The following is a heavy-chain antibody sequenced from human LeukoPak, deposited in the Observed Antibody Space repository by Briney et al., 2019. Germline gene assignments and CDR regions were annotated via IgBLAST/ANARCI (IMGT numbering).Heavy chain of an antibody. CDR1: RYTFTGYY. D-gene: IGHD3-3*01. V-gene: IGHV1-2*02. J-gene: IGHJ4*02. CDR2: INPNSGGT. Sequence: ASVKVSCKASRYTFTGYYIHWVRQAPGQGLEWMGWINPNSGGTNSAQNFQGRVTLTRDTSISTACMELSRLRSDDTAFYYCARGTDYDLWSGFPYYLDYWGQGTLVTVSS. CDR3: ARGTDYDLWSGFPYYLDY.